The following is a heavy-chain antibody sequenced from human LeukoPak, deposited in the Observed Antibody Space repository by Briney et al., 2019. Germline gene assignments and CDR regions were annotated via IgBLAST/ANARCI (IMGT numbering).Heavy chain of an antibody. CDR3: ARDNGWGRYYFDS. CDR1: GFTCSSYS. Sequence: GGSLRLSCAASGFTCSSYSMNWVRQAPGKGLEWVSFISSSSRYIYYAYSVKGRFTISRDNAKNSLYLQMNSLRVEDTAVYYCARDNGWGRYYFDSWGQGTLATVSS. V-gene: IGHV3-21*01. J-gene: IGHJ4*02. CDR2: ISSSSRYI. D-gene: IGHD6-19*01.